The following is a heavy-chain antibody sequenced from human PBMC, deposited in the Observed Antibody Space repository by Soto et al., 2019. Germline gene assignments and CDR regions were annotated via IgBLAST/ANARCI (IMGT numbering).Heavy chain of an antibody. Sequence: SEILSLTCTVSGGPISSYYWSWIRQSPGKGLEWIGYIYYSGSTNYNPSLKSRVTISVDTSKNQFSLELSSVTAADTAVYYCARSIVVVTALDYWGQGTLVTVSS. CDR1: GGPISSYY. CDR3: ARSIVVVTALDY. CDR2: IYYSGST. D-gene: IGHD2-21*02. V-gene: IGHV4-59*01. J-gene: IGHJ4*02.